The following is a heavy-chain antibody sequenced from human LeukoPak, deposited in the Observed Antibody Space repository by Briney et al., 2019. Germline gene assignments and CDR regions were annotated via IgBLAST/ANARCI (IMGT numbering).Heavy chain of an antibody. CDR2: ISSTSSYI. Sequence: GGSLRLSCEGSVTFSSYTMIWVRQAPGKGLEWLTSISSTSSYIYYADSVKGRFTISRDNAKNSLYLQMNSLTAEDTAVYYCARGGTVITLYYDSWGQGTLVTVSS. CDR1: VTFSSYT. J-gene: IGHJ4*02. V-gene: IGHV3-21*01. CDR3: ARGGTVITLYYDS. D-gene: IGHD4-11*01.